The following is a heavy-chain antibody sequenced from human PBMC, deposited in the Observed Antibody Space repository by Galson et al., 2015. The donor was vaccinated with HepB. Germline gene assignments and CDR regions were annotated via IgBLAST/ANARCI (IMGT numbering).Heavy chain of an antibody. CDR2: INSDGSST. D-gene: IGHD3-22*01. Sequence: SLRLSCAASGFTFSSYWMHWVRQAPGKGLVWVSRINSDGSSTSYADSVKGRFTISRDNAKNTLYLQMNSLRAEDMAVYYCAREGAGYYYDSSGQDAFDIWGQGTMVTVSS. V-gene: IGHV3-74*01. J-gene: IGHJ3*02. CDR1: GFTFSSYW. CDR3: AREGAGYYYDSSGQDAFDI.